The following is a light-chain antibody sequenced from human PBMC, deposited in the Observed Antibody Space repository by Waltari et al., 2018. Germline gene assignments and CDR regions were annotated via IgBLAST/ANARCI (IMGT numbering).Light chain of an antibody. CDR3: CSYAGLGIYV. V-gene: IGLV2-23*02. CDR1: SSDVGNYNL. J-gene: IGLJ1*01. Sequence: QSGLTQPASVSGSPGQSITISCTGTSSDVGNYNLVSWYQQYPGKTPKLRVYEVTKRTSGVSDRFSGSKSGNTASLTIYGLQSEDEADYYCCSYAGLGIYVFGTGTKVTVL. CDR2: EVT.